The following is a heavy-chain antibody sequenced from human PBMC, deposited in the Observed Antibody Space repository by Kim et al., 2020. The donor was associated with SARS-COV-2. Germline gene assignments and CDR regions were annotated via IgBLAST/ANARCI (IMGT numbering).Heavy chain of an antibody. V-gene: IGHV3-30*02. J-gene: IGHJ6*02. CDR3: AKQGYIFELNTYYGMGL. Sequence: LEGRFTISRDYSKNTLYLQMNSLTAEDTAVYYCAKQGYIFELNTYYGMGLWGQGTTVTVSS. D-gene: IGHD5-12*01.